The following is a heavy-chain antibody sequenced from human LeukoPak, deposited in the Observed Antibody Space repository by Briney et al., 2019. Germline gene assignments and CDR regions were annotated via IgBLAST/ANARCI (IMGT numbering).Heavy chain of an antibody. CDR3: ARVLGSPVGWFDY. CDR1: GYTFTGYY. Sequence: ASVKVSCKASGYTFTGYYMHWVQQAPGQGLEWMGWINPNSGGTNYAQKFQGRVTMTRDTSISTAYMELSRLRSDDTAVYYCARVLGSPVGWFDYWGQGTLVTVSS. V-gene: IGHV1-2*02. CDR2: INPNSGGT. J-gene: IGHJ4*02. D-gene: IGHD2-15*01.